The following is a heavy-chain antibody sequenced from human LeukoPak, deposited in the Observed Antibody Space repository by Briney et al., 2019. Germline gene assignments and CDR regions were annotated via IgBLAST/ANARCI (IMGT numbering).Heavy chain of an antibody. CDR2: IYYSGST. CDR1: GGSISSYY. Sequence: SETLSLTCTVSGGSISSYYWSWIRQPPGKGLEWIGYIYYSGSTNYNPSLKSRVTISVDTSKNQFSLKLSSVTAADTAVYYCARRLGNYNWFDPWGQGTLVTVSS. CDR3: ARRLGNYNWFDP. V-gene: IGHV4-59*08. D-gene: IGHD7-27*01. J-gene: IGHJ5*02.